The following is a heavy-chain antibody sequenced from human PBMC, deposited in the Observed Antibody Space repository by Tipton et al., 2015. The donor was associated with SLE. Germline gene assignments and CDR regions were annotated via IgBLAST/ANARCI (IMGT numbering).Heavy chain of an antibody. D-gene: IGHD3/OR15-3a*01. Sequence: SLRLSCVASGFTFSSYGMHWVRQAPGKGLEWVAFIRYDGSNKFYADSVKGRFTISRDNSKNTVYLQMNSLRAEDTAVYYCAKGFKYDFWSGYPSFYYYYGMDVWGQGTTVIVSS. CDR3: AKGFKYDFWSGYPSFYYYYGMDV. CDR2: IRYDGSNK. J-gene: IGHJ6*02. V-gene: IGHV3-30*02. CDR1: GFTFSSYG.